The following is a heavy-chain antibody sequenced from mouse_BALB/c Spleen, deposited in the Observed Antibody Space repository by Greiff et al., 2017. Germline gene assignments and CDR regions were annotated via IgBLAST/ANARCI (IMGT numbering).Heavy chain of an antibody. J-gene: IGHJ3*01. D-gene: IGHD1-2*01. CDR3: ARGEGITFSWFAY. CDR1: GYTFTSYV. V-gene: IGHV1-14*01. CDR2: INPYNDGT. Sequence: VQLQQSGPELVKPGASVKMSCKASGYTFTSYVMHWVKQKPGQGLEWIGYINPYNDGTKYNEKFKGKATLTSDKSSSTAYMELSSLTSEDSAVDYCARGEGITFSWFAYWGQGTLVTVSA.